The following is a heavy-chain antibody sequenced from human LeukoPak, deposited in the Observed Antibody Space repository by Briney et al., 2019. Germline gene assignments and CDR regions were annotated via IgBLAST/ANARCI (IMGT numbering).Heavy chain of an antibody. CDR2: ISYDGSNK. J-gene: IGHJ4*02. CDR1: GFTFSSYA. V-gene: IGHV3-30*04. D-gene: IGHD3-10*01. Sequence: GGSLRLSCAASGFTFSSYAMHWVRQAPGKGLEWVAVISYDGSNKYYADSVKGRFTISRDNSKNTLYLQMNSLRAKDTAVYYCARDSRGSFDYWGQGTLVTVSS. CDR3: ARDSRGSFDY.